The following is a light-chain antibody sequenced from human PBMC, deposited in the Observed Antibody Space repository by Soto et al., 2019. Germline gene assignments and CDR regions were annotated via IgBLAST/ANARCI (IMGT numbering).Light chain of an antibody. J-gene: IGKJ1*01. CDR1: QSVSSY. Sequence: EIVLTQSPATLSLSPGERATLSCRASQSVSSYLAWYQQKPGQAPRLIXYEASNRATGIPARFSGSGSGTDLTLTISSLDPEHFAVYYCQQRSNWPPWTFGQGTKVHIK. V-gene: IGKV3-11*01. CDR2: EAS. CDR3: QQRSNWPPWT.